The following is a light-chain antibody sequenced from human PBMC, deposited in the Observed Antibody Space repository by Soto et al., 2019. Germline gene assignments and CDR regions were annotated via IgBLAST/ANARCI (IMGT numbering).Light chain of an antibody. Sequence: QSVLSQPASVSGSPGQSITISCTGTSSDVGGFEYVSWYQHQPGKAPKLIIYEVSKRPSGVPDRFSGSKSGNTASLTVSGLQAEDEADYYCSSYAGSNNYVFGTGTKLTVL. J-gene: IGLJ1*01. CDR1: SSDVGGFEY. CDR2: EVS. CDR3: SSYAGSNNYV. V-gene: IGLV2-8*01.